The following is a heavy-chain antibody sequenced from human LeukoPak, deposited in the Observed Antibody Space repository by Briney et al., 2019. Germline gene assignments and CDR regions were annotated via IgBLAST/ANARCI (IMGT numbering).Heavy chain of an antibody. CDR3: ARDASIAAAGAPFDY. D-gene: IGHD6-13*01. CDR2: IIPIFGTA. CDR1: GGTFSSYA. Sequence: SVKVSCKASGGTFSSYAISWVRQAPGQGLEWMGGIIPIFGTANYAQKFQGRVTITTDESTSTAYMELSSLRSEDTAVYYCARDASIAAAGAPFDYWGQGTLVTVSS. J-gene: IGHJ4*02. V-gene: IGHV1-69*05.